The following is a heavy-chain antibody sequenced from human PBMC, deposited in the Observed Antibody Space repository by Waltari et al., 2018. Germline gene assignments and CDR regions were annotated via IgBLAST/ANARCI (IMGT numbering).Heavy chain of an antibody. D-gene: IGHD2-2*02. Sequence: QVQLVQSGAEVKKPGASVKVSCKVSGYTLTELSMHWVRQAPGNGLEWRGGFGPEDGETIYGQKFQGRGTMTEDRSTDTAYMELSSLRSEDTAVYYCATAPPHCSSTSCYNVQDYWGQGTLVTVSS. J-gene: IGHJ4*02. CDR2: FGPEDGET. CDR1: GYTLTELS. CDR3: ATAPPHCSSTSCYNVQDY. V-gene: IGHV1-24*01.